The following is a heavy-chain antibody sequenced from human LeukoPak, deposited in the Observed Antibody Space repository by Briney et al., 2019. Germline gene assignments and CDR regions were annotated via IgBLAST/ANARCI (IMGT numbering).Heavy chain of an antibody. CDR2: ISSRNTYI. D-gene: IGHD3-16*01. CDR1: GFTFSSFS. J-gene: IGHJ3*02. CDR3: ARVGDMEAFDI. V-gene: IGHV3-21*01. Sequence: GGSLRLSCAAYGFTFSSFSMNWVRQAPGKGLEWVSSISSRNTYIYYADSVRGRFTISRDNSKNTVYLQMNSLRGEDTAVYYCARVGDMEAFDIWGQGTRVTASS.